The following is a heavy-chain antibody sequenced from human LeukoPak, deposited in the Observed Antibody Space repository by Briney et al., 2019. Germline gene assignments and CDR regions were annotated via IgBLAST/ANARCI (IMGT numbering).Heavy chain of an antibody. V-gene: IGHV3-48*01. Sequence: GGSLRLSCAASGFTFSTYSMNWVRQAPGKGLEWVSYISGSSGTIYYADSVKGRFTISRDNAKNSLYLQMNSLRAEDTAVYYCARLFTPGAYDFWSGHRADAFDIWGQGTMVTVSS. CDR2: ISGSSGTI. J-gene: IGHJ3*02. D-gene: IGHD3-3*01. CDR3: ARLFTPGAYDFWSGHRADAFDI. CDR1: GFTFSTYS.